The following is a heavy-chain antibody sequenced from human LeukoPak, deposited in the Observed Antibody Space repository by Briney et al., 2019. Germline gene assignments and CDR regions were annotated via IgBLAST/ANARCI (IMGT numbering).Heavy chain of an antibody. CDR1: AFVFSDYY. V-gene: IGHV3-11*01. D-gene: IGHD3-10*01. Sequence: GGSLRLSCAASAFVFSDYYMSWIRQAPGKGLEWGSYISDSGSTIYYADSVKGRFTISRDNVKNSLYLQMNGLRAEDTAVYYCAREMEGDYGSGTFFDLWGQGNMVTVSS. CDR3: AREMEGDYGSGTFFDL. CDR2: ISDSGSTI. J-gene: IGHJ4*02.